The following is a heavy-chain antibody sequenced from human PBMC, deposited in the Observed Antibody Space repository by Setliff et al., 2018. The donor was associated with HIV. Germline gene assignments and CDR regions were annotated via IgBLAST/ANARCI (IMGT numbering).Heavy chain of an antibody. J-gene: IGHJ4*02. D-gene: IGHD5-12*01. CDR1: GYTVTELS. CDR3: ATRIRDGHRGYGYFDF. Sequence: ASVKVSCKVSGYTVTELSINWVRQAPGKGPEWMGGFDPEDNKIVYAQKFQGRVTTTEDTPTDTAYMELSSPRPEDTAMYYCATRIRDGHRGYGYFDFWGQGTLVTVSS. CDR2: FDPEDNKI. V-gene: IGHV1-24*01.